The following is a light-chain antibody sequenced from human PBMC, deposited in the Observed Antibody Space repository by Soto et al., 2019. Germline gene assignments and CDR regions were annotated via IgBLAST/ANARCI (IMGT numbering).Light chain of an antibody. J-gene: IGLJ2*01. CDR1: SSNIGSNT. CDR3: AAWDDSLNAVV. CDR2: SNN. Sequence: QSVLTQSPSASGTPGQRVTISCSGGSSNIGSNTVNWYQQLPGTAPNLLIYSNNQRPSGVPDRFSGSKSGTSASLAISGLQSEDEGDYYCAAWDDSLNAVVFGGGTKLTVL. V-gene: IGLV1-44*01.